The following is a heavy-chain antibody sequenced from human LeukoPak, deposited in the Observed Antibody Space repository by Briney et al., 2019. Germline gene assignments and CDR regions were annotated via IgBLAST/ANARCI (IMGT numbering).Heavy chain of an antibody. D-gene: IGHD3-22*01. V-gene: IGHV4-34*01. CDR1: GGSISSYY. CDR2: INHSGST. CDR3: AGGYYYVKFDY. Sequence: PSETLSLTCTVSGGSISSYYWSWIRQPPGKGLEWIGEINHSGSTNYNPSLKSRVTISVDTSKNQFSLKLSSVTAADTAVYYCAGGYYYVKFDYWGQGTLVTVSS. J-gene: IGHJ4*02.